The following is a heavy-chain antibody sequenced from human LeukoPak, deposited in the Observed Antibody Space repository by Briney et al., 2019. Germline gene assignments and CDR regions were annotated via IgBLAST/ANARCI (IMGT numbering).Heavy chain of an antibody. CDR3: ARSGGQLWLMGRYFDY. Sequence: SETPSLTCAVYGGSFSGYYWSWIRQPPGKGLELIGEINHSGSTNYNPSLKSRVTISVDTSKNQFSLKLSSVTAADTAVYYCARSGGQLWLMGRYFDYWGQGTLVTVSS. CDR1: GGSFSGYY. V-gene: IGHV4-34*01. D-gene: IGHD5-18*01. CDR2: INHSGST. J-gene: IGHJ4*02.